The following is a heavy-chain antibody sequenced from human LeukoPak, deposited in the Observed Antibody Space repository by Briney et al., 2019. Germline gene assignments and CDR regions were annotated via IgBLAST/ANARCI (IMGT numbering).Heavy chain of an antibody. CDR3: RGVLPDYDY. CDR2: ISYDGSNK. Sequence: PGRSLRLSCAASGFTFSSYAMHWVRQAPGKGLEWVAVISYDGSNKYYADSVKGRFTISRDNSKNTLYLQMNSLRAEDTAVYYCRGVLPDYDYWGQGTLVTVSS. J-gene: IGHJ4*02. CDR1: GFTFSSYA. V-gene: IGHV3-30*04. D-gene: IGHD2/OR15-2a*01.